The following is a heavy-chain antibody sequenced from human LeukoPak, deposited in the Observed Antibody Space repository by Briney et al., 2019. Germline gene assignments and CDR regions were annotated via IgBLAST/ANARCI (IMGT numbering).Heavy chain of an antibody. CDR1: GGSFSGYY. CDR2: INHSGRT. CDR3: ASCPAYYYGMDV. Sequence: PSQTLSLTCAVYGGSFSGYYWSWIRHPPGKGREWVGEINHSGRTNYNPYLKSRITISVDTSKNQFSLELSSVTATDTAVYYCASCPAYYYGMDVWGQGTTVTVSS. J-gene: IGHJ6*02. V-gene: IGHV4-34*01.